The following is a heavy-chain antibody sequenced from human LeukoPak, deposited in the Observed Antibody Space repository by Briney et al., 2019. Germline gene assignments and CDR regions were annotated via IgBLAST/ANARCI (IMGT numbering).Heavy chain of an antibody. V-gene: IGHV4-39*07. CDR1: GGSISSSSYY. D-gene: IGHD2-2*01. CDR3: ARDFYGLVEYQRVDP. Sequence: SETLSLTCTVSGGSISSSSYYWGWIRQPPGKGLEWIGSIYYSGSTYYNPSLKSRVTISVDTSKNQSSLKLSSVTAAGTAVYYCARDFYGLVEYQRVDPWGQGTLVTVSS. CDR2: IYYSGST. J-gene: IGHJ5*02.